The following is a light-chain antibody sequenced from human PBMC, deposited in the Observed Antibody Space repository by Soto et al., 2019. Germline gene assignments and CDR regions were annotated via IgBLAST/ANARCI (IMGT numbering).Light chain of an antibody. CDR1: QNLDFK. V-gene: IGKV3-15*01. CDR2: DAS. J-gene: IGKJ1*01. CDR3: QQYNNWPPWT. Sequence: PGERATLSCRASQNLDFKLPRFQHKPGQAPRLLIYDASTSASAIPASFSGSGSGTEFTLTISGLQHEDSAVYYCQQYNNWPPWTFGQGTKVDIK.